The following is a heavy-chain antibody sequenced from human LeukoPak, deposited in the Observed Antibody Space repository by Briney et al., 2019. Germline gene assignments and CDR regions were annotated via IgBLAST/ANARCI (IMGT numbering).Heavy chain of an antibody. V-gene: IGHV1-69*13. CDR3: ARGKGAAGTPYYYYYYMDV. J-gene: IGHJ6*03. CDR2: FIPIFDTS. Sequence: ASVKVSCKSSGESFSSYQITWVRQAPGQGLEWMGGFIPIFDTSTYAQKFKGRLTMTADESTSTAYMELSSLRSEDTAVYYCARGKGAAGTPYYYYYYMDVWGKGTTVTVSS. CDR1: GESFSSYQ. D-gene: IGHD6-13*01.